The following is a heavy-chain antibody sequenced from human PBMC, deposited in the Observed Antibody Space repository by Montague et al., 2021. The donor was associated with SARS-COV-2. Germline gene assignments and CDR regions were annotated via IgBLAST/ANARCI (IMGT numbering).Heavy chain of an antibody. Sequence: SETLSLTCTVSGGSISSSSYYWGWIRQPPGKGLEWIGSIYYSGSTYYNPSLKSRVTISVDTSKNQFSLKLSSVTAADTAVYYCARVISRQNNIVVVELYYFDYWGQGTLVTVSS. CDR3: ARVISRQNNIVVVELYYFDY. CDR2: IYYSGST. CDR1: GGSISSSSYY. J-gene: IGHJ4*02. D-gene: IGHD2-15*01. V-gene: IGHV4-39*07.